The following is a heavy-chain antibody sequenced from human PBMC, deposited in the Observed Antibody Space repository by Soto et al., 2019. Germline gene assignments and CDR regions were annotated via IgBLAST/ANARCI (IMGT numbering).Heavy chain of an antibody. D-gene: IGHD2-15*01. V-gene: IGHV5-51*01. J-gene: IGHJ4*02. Sequence: GESLKISCKGSGYSFTRYWIGWVRQMPGEGLEWMGIIYPGDSDTRYSPSFQGQVTISADKSISTAYLQWSSLKASDTAIYYCARHLYCSGGSCHDYWGQGTLVTAPQ. CDR1: GYSFTRYW. CDR3: ARHLYCSGGSCHDY. CDR2: IYPGDSDT.